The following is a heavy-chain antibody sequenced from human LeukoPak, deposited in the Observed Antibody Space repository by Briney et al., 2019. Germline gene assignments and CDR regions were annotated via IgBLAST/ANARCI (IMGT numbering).Heavy chain of an antibody. D-gene: IGHD6-19*01. V-gene: IGHV1-2*02. CDR1: GYTFTGYY. CDR2: INPNSGGT. CDR3: ARGVAVAGMSDSWFDP. J-gene: IGHJ5*02. Sequence: GASVKVSCKASGYTFTGYYMHWVRQAPGQGLEWMGWINPNSGGTNYAQKFQGRVTMTRDTSISTAYMELSRLISDDTAVYYCARGVAVAGMSDSWFDPWGQGTLVTVSS.